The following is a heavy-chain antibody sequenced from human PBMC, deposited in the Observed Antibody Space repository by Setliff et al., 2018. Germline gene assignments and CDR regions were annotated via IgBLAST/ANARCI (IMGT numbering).Heavy chain of an antibody. CDR1: GFTFSGYG. Sequence: GGSLRLSCAASGFTFSGYGMNWVRQAPGKGLEWLSYISSSSTNIYYADSVKGRFTVSRDNAKNSLYLQLNSLRADEAAVYYCARSSAPIKHNYMDVWGKGTTVTVSS. J-gene: IGHJ6*03. V-gene: IGHV3-48*01. D-gene: IGHD2-2*02. CDR2: ISSSSTNI. CDR3: ARSSAPIKHNYMDV.